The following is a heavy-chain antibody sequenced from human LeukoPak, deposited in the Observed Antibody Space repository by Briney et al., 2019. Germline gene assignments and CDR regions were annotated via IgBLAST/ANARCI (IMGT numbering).Heavy chain of an antibody. CDR2: IYWNDDK. J-gene: IGHJ5*02. D-gene: IGHD2-2*01. CDR3: AHNTRYCSSNACPNWFDP. Sequence: SGPRLVKPTQTLTLTCTFSGFSLSTSGVGVGWIRQPPGKALEWLAVIYWNDDKRYRPSLKSRLTITKDTYKNQVVLTMTNMDPVDTATYYCAHNTRYCSSNACPNWFDPWGHGSLLTVSS. V-gene: IGHV2-5*01. CDR1: GFSLSTSGVG.